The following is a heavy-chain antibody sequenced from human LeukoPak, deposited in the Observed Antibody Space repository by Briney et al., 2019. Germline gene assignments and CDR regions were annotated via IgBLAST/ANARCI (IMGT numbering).Heavy chain of an antibody. D-gene: IGHD1-26*01. J-gene: IGHJ4*02. CDR2: IYSSGST. CDR1: GFTFRNYW. V-gene: IGHV4-4*09. Sequence: LRLSCAASGFTFRNYWMGWVSQAPGKGLELIGYIYSSGSTNYNPSLKSQITISVDTSKNQFSLKLNSVTAADTAVYYCARRGPTGYYFDYWGQGTLVTVSS. CDR3: ARRGPTGYYFDY.